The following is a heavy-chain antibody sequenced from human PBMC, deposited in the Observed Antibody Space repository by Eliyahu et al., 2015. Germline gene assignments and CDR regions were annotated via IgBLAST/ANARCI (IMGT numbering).Heavy chain of an antibody. CDR1: GFTFXXFG. CDR2: VSYDGDNQ. J-gene: IGHJ6*02. V-gene: IGHV3-30*03. D-gene: IGHD3-16*01. CDR3: ARDGFWGVMTGLGDSYYGMDV. Sequence: QVQLVESGGGVVQAGRSLRLSCAASGFTFXXFGXHXVRRAPGKGXEWVAVVSYDGDNQYYGDFVKGRFTISRDNSKNTLYLQMNSLRAEDTAVYYCARDGFWGVMTGLGDSYYGMDVWGQGTTVTVSS.